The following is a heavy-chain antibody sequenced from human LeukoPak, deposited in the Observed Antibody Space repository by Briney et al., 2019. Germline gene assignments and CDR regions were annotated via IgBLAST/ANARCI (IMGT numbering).Heavy chain of an antibody. CDR1: GYSFTSYW. CDR2: IYPGDSDT. V-gene: IGHV5-51*01. CDR3: ARALMVRGVITLVDY. Sequence: GESLKISCKGSGYSFTSYWIGWVRQMPGKGLEWMGIIYPGDSDTRYSPSFQGQVTISADKSISTAYLQWSSLKASDTAMYYCARALMVRGVITLVDYWGQGTLVTVSS. D-gene: IGHD3-10*01. J-gene: IGHJ4*02.